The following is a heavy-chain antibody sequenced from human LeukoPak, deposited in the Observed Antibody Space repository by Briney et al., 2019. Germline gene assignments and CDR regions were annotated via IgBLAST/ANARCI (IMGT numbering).Heavy chain of an antibody. J-gene: IGHJ2*01. V-gene: IGHV4-61*01. Sequence: PSETLPLTCTVSGGSVNSGSYYWSWLRQPPGKGLEWFGYIYYSGSTNYNPSLKSRVTISVDTSKNQFSLKLSSVTAADTAVYYCARLPTPSIAAAGYFWYFDLWGRGTLVTVSS. D-gene: IGHD6-13*01. CDR2: IYYSGST. CDR3: ARLPTPSIAAAGYFWYFDL. CDR1: GGSVNSGSYY.